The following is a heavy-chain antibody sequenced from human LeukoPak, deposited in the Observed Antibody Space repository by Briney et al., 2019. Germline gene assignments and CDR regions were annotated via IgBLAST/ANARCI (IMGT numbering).Heavy chain of an antibody. CDR2: IKQDGSEK. CDR1: GFTFSSYW. Sequence: GGSLRLSCAASGFTFSSYWMSWVRQAPGKGLEWVANIKQDGSEKYYVDSVKGRFTISRDNAKNSLYLQMNSLRAEDTAVYYCARGPLYSSSVLRGYFDYWGQGTLVTVSS. V-gene: IGHV3-7*01. D-gene: IGHD6-6*01. CDR3: ARGPLYSSSVLRGYFDY. J-gene: IGHJ4*02.